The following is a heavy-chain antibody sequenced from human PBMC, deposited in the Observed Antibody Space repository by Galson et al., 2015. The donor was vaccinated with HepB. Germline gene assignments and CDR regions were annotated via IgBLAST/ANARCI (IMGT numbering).Heavy chain of an antibody. D-gene: IGHD6-19*01. Sequence: SVKASCKASGGTFSSYAISWVRQAPGQGLEWMGGIIPIFGTANYAQKFQGRVTITADKSTSTAYMELSSLRSEDTAVYYCARAAAGIAVAGTLAPFDYWGQGTLVTVSS. CDR1: GGTFSSYA. CDR3: ARAAAGIAVAGTLAPFDY. CDR2: IIPIFGTA. J-gene: IGHJ4*02. V-gene: IGHV1-69*06.